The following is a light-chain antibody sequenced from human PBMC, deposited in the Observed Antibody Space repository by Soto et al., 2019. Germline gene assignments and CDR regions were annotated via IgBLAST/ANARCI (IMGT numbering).Light chain of an antibody. V-gene: IGLV2-23*01. CDR2: EGS. J-gene: IGLJ3*02. Sequence: QSALTQPASVSGSPGQSITISCTGTSSDVGSYNLVSWYQQHPGEAPKLMIYEGSKRPSGVSNRFSGSKSGNTASLTISGLQAEDEADYYCCSYAVSSTWVFGGGTKVTVL. CDR1: SSDVGSYNL. CDR3: CSYAVSSTWV.